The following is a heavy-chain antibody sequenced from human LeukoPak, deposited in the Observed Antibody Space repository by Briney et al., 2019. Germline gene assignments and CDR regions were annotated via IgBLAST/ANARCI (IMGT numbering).Heavy chain of an antibody. D-gene: IGHD2-2*01. Sequence: PGGSLRLSCATSGFSLSRNGMHWVRQAPGQGLEWVAFILSDGSYEYYADSVKGRFTISRDNAKNSLYLQMNSLRAEDTAVYYCAREGTSRVVVRRGAFDIWGQGTMVTVSS. CDR1: GFSLSRNG. J-gene: IGHJ3*02. CDR2: ILSDGSYE. CDR3: AREGTSRVVVRRGAFDI. V-gene: IGHV3-30*02.